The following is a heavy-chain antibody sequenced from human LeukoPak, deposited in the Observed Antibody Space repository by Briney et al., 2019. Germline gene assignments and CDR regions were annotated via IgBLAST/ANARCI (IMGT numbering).Heavy chain of an antibody. CDR2: MIPIFETT. J-gene: IGHJ4*02. V-gene: IGHV1-69*06. D-gene: IGHD6-13*01. CDR1: GGTFSNYS. CDR3: AQGGDNGNWYYYCDV. Sequence: SVKVSCKASGGTFSNYSIIGVLEAPGQGLESVGGMIPIFETTNYAQNFQGRVTITADTSTSTAYMELSSLRSEDTALYYCAQGGDNGNWYYYCDVWGQGTRVTVSS.